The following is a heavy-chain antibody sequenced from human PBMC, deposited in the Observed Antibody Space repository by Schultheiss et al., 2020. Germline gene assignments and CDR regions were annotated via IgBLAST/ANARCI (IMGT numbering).Heavy chain of an antibody. CDR2: IYYSGST. D-gene: IGHD6-6*01. CDR3: ARDRLAARPSSSYYYYGMDV. Sequence: SQTLSLTCTVSGGSISSGGYYWSWIRQHPGKGLEWIGYIYYSGSTYYNPSLKSRVTISVDTSKNQFSLKLSSVTAADTAVYYCARDRLAARPSSSYYYYGMDVWGQGTTVTVSS. J-gene: IGHJ6*02. CDR1: GGSISSGGYY. V-gene: IGHV4-31*03.